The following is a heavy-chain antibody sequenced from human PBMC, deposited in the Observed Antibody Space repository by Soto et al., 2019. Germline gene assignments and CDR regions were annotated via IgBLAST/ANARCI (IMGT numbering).Heavy chain of an antibody. CDR3: ATGGAGYKQFDY. J-gene: IGHJ4*02. V-gene: IGHV3-23*01. Sequence: GWSLRLSCASSVLTFVSYGMSWVRQAPGKGLEWVSVVTTGGGSAWYVDSVKGRFTISRDNSKNTVYLQMNSLRAEDTAVYYCATGGAGYKQFDYWGQGTLVTVSS. D-gene: IGHD5-12*01. CDR1: VLTFVSYG. CDR2: VTTGGGSA.